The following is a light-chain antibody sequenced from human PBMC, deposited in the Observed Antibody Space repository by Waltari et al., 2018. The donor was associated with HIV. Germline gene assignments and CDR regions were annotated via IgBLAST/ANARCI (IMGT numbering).Light chain of an antibody. CDR3: TSYAGINPVA. CDR1: SRAVGRYYY. J-gene: IGLJ2*01. V-gene: IGLV2-8*01. CDR2: EVN. Sequence: QSALTQPPSASGSPRQSVTLSCAGPSRAVGRYYYVSWYQQHPGKAPKLLIYEVNKRPSGVPDRFSGSKSGNTASLTVSGLQAGDEAEYSCTSYAGINPVAFGGGTKLTVL.